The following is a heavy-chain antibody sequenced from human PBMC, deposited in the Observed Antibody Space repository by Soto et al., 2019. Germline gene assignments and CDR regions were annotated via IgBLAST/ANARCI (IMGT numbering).Heavy chain of an antibody. J-gene: IGHJ5*02. Sequence: PGESLKISCKGSGYSFTSYWIGWVRQMPGKGLEWMGIIYPGDSDTRYSPSFQGQVTISADKSISTAYLQWSSLKASDTAMYYCARHLFCSGFRDYNWFDPWGQGTLVTVSS. D-gene: IGHD3-3*01. CDR1: GYSFTSYW. CDR2: IYPGDSDT. CDR3: ARHLFCSGFRDYNWFDP. V-gene: IGHV5-51*01.